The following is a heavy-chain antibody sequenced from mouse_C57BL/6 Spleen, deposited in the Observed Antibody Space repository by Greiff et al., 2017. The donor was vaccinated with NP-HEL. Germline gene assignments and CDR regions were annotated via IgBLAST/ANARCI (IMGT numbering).Heavy chain of an antibody. CDR2: INPGSGGT. Sequence: QVHLKQSGAELVRPGTSVKVSCKASGYAFTNYLIEWVKQRPGQGLEWIGVINPGSGGTNYNEKFKGKATLTADKSSSTSYMQLSSLTSEDSAVYFCAREYHYYAMDYWGQGTSVTVSS. CDR3: AREYHYYAMDY. CDR1: GYAFTNYL. V-gene: IGHV1-54*01. J-gene: IGHJ4*01. D-gene: IGHD5-2*01.